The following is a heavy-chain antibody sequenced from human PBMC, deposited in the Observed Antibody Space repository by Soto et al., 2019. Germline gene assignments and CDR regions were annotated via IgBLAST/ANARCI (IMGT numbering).Heavy chain of an antibody. CDR2: IILILGIA. J-gene: IGHJ5*02. CDR1: GGTFSSYT. V-gene: IGHV1-69*02. CDR3: ARASGYCSSTSCPKRFDP. Sequence: GASVKVSCKASGGTFSSYTISWVRQAPGQGLEWMGRIILILGIANYAQKFQGRVTITADKSTSTAYMELSSLRSEDTAVYYCARASGYCSSTSCPKRFDPWGQGTLVTVSS. D-gene: IGHD2-2*01.